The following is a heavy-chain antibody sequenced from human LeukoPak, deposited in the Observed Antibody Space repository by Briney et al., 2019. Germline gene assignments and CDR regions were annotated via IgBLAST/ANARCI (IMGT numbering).Heavy chain of an antibody. Sequence: ASVKVSCKASGYSFTNYAMNWVRQAPGQGLEWMGWINPNTGNPTYAQGFTGRFVFSLDTSVTTTYLQISGLKAEDTAVYYCARAYQRLGGLSFPDSWGQGTLVTVSS. D-gene: IGHD3-16*02. CDR1: GYSFTNYA. J-gene: IGHJ5*01. CDR2: INPNTGNP. CDR3: ARAYQRLGGLSFPDS. V-gene: IGHV7-4-1*02.